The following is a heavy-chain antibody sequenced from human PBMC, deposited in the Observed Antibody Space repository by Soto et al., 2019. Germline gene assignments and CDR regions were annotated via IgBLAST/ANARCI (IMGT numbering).Heavy chain of an antibody. Sequence: GGSLRLSCAASGFTFSNAWMSWVRQAPGKGLEWVGRIKSKTDGGTTDYAAPVKGRFTISREDSKNTLYLQMNSLKTEDTAVYYCTTDIMITFGGVIVQDYWGQGTLVTVSS. CDR2: IKSKTDGGTT. D-gene: IGHD3-16*02. V-gene: IGHV3-15*01. J-gene: IGHJ4*02. CDR1: GFTFSNAW. CDR3: TTDIMITFGGVIVQDY.